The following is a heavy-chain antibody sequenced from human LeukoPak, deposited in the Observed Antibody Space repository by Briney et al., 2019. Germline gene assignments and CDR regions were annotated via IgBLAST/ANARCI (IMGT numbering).Heavy chain of an antibody. CDR2: INHSGST. CDR3: ARHRRNYYGSGSYSQSRPYYFDY. CDR1: GGSFSGYY. J-gene: IGHJ4*02. D-gene: IGHD3-10*01. V-gene: IGHV4-34*01. Sequence: PSETLSLTSAVYGGSFSGYYWSWIRQPPGKGLEGMGEINHSGSTDYNPSLKSRVTISVDTSKNQFSLKLSSVTAADTAVYYCARHRRNYYGSGSYSQSRPYYFDYWGQGTLVTVSS.